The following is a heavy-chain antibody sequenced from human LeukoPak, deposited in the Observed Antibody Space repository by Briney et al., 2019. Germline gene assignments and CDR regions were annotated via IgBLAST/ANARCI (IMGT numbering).Heavy chain of an antibody. V-gene: IGHV1-8*01. Sequence: ASVKVSCKASGYTFTSYDINWVRQATGQGLEWMGWMNPNSGNTGYAQKFQGRVTMTRNTSISTAYMELSSLRSEDTAVYYCARGYYYGSGSYYNRPYYYYMDVWGKGTTVTISS. J-gene: IGHJ6*03. CDR2: MNPNSGNT. CDR1: GYTFTSYD. D-gene: IGHD3-10*01. CDR3: ARGYYYGSGSYYNRPYYYYMDV.